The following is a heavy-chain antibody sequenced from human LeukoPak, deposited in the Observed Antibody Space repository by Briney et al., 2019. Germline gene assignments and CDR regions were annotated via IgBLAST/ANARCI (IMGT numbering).Heavy chain of an antibody. Sequence: GASVKVSCKPSGYTFTGYYMHWVRQAPGQGLEWMGWINPNSGGTNYAQKFQGRVTMTRDTSISTAYMELSRLRSDDTAVYYCASGFGGSGYSFDYWGQGTLVTVSS. D-gene: IGHD3-22*01. CDR1: GYTFTGYY. CDR3: ASGFGGSGYSFDY. V-gene: IGHV1-2*02. CDR2: INPNSGGT. J-gene: IGHJ4*02.